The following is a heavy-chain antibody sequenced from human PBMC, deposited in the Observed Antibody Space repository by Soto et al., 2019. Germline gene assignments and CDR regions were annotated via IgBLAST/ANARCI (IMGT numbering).Heavy chain of an antibody. CDR2: IIPIFGTA. Sequence: SVKVSCKASGGTFSSYAISWVRQAPGQGLEWMGGIIPIFGTANYAQKLQGRVTINADESTSTAYMELSSLRSEYTAVYYCAREGCISTSCYTGLRGSYYYYGMDVWGQGTTVTVSS. CDR1: GGTFSSYA. J-gene: IGHJ6*02. D-gene: IGHD2-2*02. V-gene: IGHV1-69*13. CDR3: AREGCISTSCYTGLRGSYYYYGMDV.